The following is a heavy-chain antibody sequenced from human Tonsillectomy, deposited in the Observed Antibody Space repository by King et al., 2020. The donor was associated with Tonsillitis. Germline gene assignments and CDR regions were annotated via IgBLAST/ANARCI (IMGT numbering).Heavy chain of an antibody. CDR2: IYHSGST. CDR3: ARSVTIFHWFDP. J-gene: IGHJ5*02. V-gene: IGHV4-38-2*01. CDR1: GYSISCGYY. Sequence: QLQESGPGLVKPSETLSLTCAVSGYSISCGYYWGWIRQPPGKGLEWIGSIYHSGSTYYNPSLKSRVTISVDTSKNQFSLKLSSVTAADTAVYYCARSVTIFHWFDPWGQGTLVTVSS. D-gene: IGHD3-9*01.